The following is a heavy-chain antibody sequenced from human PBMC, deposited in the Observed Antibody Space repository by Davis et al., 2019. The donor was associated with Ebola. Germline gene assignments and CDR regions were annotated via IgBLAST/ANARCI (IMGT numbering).Heavy chain of an antibody. Sequence: ASVKVSCKASGYSFISYGISWVRQAPGQGLEWMGWISAYNGNTNYAQKLQGRVTMTTDTSTSTAYMELRSLRSDDTAVYYCARLAYCGGDCYPNWFDPWGQGTLVTVSS. J-gene: IGHJ5*02. D-gene: IGHD2-21*02. CDR1: GYSFISYG. V-gene: IGHV1-18*01. CDR2: ISAYNGNT. CDR3: ARLAYCGGDCYPNWFDP.